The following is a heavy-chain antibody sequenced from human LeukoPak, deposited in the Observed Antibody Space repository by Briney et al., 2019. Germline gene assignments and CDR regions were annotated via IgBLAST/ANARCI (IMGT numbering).Heavy chain of an antibody. CDR3: ARAASGPTNYYYYYYMDV. V-gene: IGHV7-4-1*02. J-gene: IGHJ6*03. CDR2: INTNTGNP. D-gene: IGHD3-10*01. CDR1: GYTFSTYA. Sequence: GASVKVSCKASGYTFSTYAMHWVRQAPGQGLEWMGWINTNTGNPTYAQGFTGRVVFSLDTSVTTAYLQINSLKAEDTGVYYCARAASGPTNYYYYYYMDVWGKGTTVTVSS.